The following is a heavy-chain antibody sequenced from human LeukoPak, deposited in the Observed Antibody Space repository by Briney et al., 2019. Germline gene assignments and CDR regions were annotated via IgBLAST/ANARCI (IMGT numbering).Heavy chain of an antibody. V-gene: IGHV3-15*01. J-gene: IGHJ4*02. CDR3: TTGGIIYDSSGYSHY. D-gene: IGHD3-22*01. CDR1: GFTFSNAW. CDR2: IKSKTDGGTT. Sequence: MSGGSLRLSCAASGFTFSNAWKSWVRQAPGKGLEWVGRIKSKTDGGTTDYAAPVKGRSTISRDDSKNTLYLQMNSLKTEDTAVYYCTTGGIIYDSSGYSHYWGQGTLVTVSS.